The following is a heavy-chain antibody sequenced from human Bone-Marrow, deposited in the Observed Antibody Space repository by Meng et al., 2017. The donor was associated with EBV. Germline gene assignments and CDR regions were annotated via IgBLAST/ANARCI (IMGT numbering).Heavy chain of an antibody. CDR3: ASESGRGFTPDF. J-gene: IGHJ4*02. V-gene: IGHV1-69*01. CDR1: GGPFRSEA. Sequence: QVQKEQAGAGVKMAGSSVKISGKPSGGPFRSEAVSWVRQGPGQGLEWLGGLIPMSGAPHYAQKFQNRVTITADEYTRTHYMELSSLRSDDTAVYYCASESGRGFTPDFWGQGTLVTVSS. D-gene: IGHD3-10*01. CDR2: LIPMSGAP.